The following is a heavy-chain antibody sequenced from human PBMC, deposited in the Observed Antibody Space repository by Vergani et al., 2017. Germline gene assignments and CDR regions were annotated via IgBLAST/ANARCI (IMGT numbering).Heavy chain of an antibody. Sequence: QMQLQESGPGLVKASETLSLICTVSGDSIISRSYYWGWIRQPPGKGLEWIGSIYNSGNGDSSSSLKSCVTLSADTSKNQFSLRLTSVTAADTAVYYCASGKYYSDSTSHFRGRYFDVWGRGTLVTVPS. CDR3: ASGKYYSDSTSHFRGRYFDV. V-gene: IGHV4-39*01. CDR2: IYNSGNG. D-gene: IGHD3-16*01. J-gene: IGHJ2*01. CDR1: GDSIISRSYY.